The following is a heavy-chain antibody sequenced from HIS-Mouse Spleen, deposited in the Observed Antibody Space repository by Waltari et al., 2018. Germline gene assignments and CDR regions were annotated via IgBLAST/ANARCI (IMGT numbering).Heavy chain of an antibody. D-gene: IGHD6-13*01. V-gene: IGHV4-39*07. J-gene: IGHJ2*01. Sequence: QLQLQESGPGLVQPSETLSLTCPVACGSISSSSYYRGWNRQPPGKGLEGIGRIYYSGSTYYNPSLKSRVTISVDTSKNQFSLKLSSVTAADTAVYYCAREIPYSSSWYDWYFDLWGRGTLVTVSS. CDR2: IYYSGST. CDR1: CGSISSSSYY. CDR3: AREIPYSSSWYDWYFDL.